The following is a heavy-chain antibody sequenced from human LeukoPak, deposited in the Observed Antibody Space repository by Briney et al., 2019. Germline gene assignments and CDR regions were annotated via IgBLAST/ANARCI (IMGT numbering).Heavy chain of an antibody. CDR1: GFIFDDYG. V-gene: IGHV3-20*04. CDR2: INWNGVST. CDR3: ARDLYGDYGFDI. D-gene: IGHD4-17*01. J-gene: IGHJ3*02. Sequence: GGSLRLSCAASGFIFDDYGISWVRQAPGKGLEWICGINWNGVSTGYADSVKGRFTISRDNARNSLSLQMNSLRAEDTAFYYCARDLYGDYGFDIWGQGTMVTVSS.